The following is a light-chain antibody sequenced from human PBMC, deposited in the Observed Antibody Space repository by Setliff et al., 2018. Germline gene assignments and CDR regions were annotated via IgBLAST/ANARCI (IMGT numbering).Light chain of an antibody. CDR3: FSTDSSGPYV. CDR2: DDS. J-gene: IGLJ1*01. V-gene: IGLV3-10*01. CDR1: VLPKKY. Sequence: SYELTQPPSVSVSPGQTARITCSGDVLPKKYAYWYQQKSGQAPVLVIYDDSERPSGIPERFSGSSSGTMATLTISGAQVADEADYYCFSTDSSGPYVFGPGTKGTVL.